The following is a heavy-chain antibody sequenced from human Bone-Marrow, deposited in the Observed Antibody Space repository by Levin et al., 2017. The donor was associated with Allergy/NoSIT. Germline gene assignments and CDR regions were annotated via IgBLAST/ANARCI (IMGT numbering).Heavy chain of an antibody. V-gene: IGHV1-8*01. Sequence: ASVKVSCKASGYTFTSYDINWVRQATGQGLEWMGWMNPNSGNTGYAQKFQGRVTMTRNTSISTAYMELSSLRSEDTAVYYCARGAYSSSWYVPRSHWFDPWGQGTLVTVSS. D-gene: IGHD6-13*01. CDR2: MNPNSGNT. CDR3: ARGAYSSSWYVPRSHWFDP. J-gene: IGHJ5*02. CDR1: GYTFTSYD.